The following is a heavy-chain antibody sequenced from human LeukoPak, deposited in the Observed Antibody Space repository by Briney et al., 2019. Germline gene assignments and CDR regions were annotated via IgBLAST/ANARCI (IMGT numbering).Heavy chain of an antibody. V-gene: IGHV3-23*01. CDR3: AKRALGPHFDY. CDR2: ISGIGDNS. Sequence: PGGSLRLSCAASGFTFTNYVMSWVRQAPGKGLEWISSISGIGDNSYYSDSMKGRFIISRDNSQNTLYLQMNSLRAEDTAVYYCAKRALGPHFDYWGQGTLVTVSS. D-gene: IGHD1-26*01. J-gene: IGHJ4*02. CDR1: GFTFTNYV.